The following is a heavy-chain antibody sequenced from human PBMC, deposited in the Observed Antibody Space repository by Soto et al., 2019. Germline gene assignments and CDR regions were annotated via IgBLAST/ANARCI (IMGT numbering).Heavy chain of an antibody. D-gene: IGHD3-22*01. Sequence: PGGFLRLSCAASGFTFSSYAMHWVRQAPGKGLEWVAVISYDGSNKYYADSVKGRFTISRDNSKNTLYLQMNSLRAEDTAVYYCARDRDYYDSSGYQIPFDYWGQGTLVTAPQ. J-gene: IGHJ4*02. CDR1: GFTFSSYA. CDR2: ISYDGSNK. CDR3: ARDRDYYDSSGYQIPFDY. V-gene: IGHV3-30-3*01.